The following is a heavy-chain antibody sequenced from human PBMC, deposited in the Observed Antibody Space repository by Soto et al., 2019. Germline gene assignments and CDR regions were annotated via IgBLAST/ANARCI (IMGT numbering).Heavy chain of an antibody. D-gene: IGHD2-15*01. CDR3: AKAHRGYLDY. J-gene: IGHJ4*02. CDR1: GFTFSSYA. V-gene: IGHV3-23*01. CDR2: ISGSGGST. Sequence: GGSLRLSCAASGFTFSSYAMRWVRQAPGKGLEWFSAISGSGGSTYYADSVKGLFTISRDNSKNTLYLQMNSLRAEDTAVYYCAKAHRGYLDYWGQGTLVTVSS.